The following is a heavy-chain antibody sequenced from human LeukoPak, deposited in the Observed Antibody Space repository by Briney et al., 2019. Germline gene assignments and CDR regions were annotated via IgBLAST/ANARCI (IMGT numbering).Heavy chain of an antibody. V-gene: IGHV3-11*04. CDR2: ISRSSSSV. J-gene: IGHJ4*02. CDR1: GFTFTDFY. Sequence: GGSLRLSCVASGFTFTDFYMSWIRQAPGKGLEGISYISRSSSSVYYSDSVKGRFTISRDNAKKSLYLQMNSLRAEDTAVYYCASPPYSSGWYYFDSWGQGTLVTVSS. CDR3: ASPPYSSGWYYFDS. D-gene: IGHD6-19*01.